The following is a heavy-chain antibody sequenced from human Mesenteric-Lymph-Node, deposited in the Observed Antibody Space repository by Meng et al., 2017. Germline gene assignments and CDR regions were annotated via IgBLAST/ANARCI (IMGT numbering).Heavy chain of an antibody. V-gene: IGHV1-2*06. CDR2: IYPNSGGT. J-gene: IGHJ5*02. CDR3: ARSGYYYDSSGYYLRRDSVFYR. D-gene: IGHD3-22*01. Sequence: ASVKVSCKASGYTFTDYYIHWVRQAPGQGLEWMGRIYPNSGGTHYAQKFQGRVAMTRDTSISTAYMELSRLRSDDTAVYYCARSGYYYDSSGYYLRRDSVFYRWGQGTLVTVSS. CDR1: GYTFTDYY.